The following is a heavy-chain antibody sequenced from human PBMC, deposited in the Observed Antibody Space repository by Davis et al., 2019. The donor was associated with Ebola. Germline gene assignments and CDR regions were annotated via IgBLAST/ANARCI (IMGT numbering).Heavy chain of an antibody. CDR2: IYYSGST. CDR1: GGSISNYY. Sequence: SETLSLTCTVSGGSISNYYWSWIRQPPGKGLEWIGYIYYSGSTNYNPSLKSRVTISVDTSKNQFSLKLSSVTAADTAVYYCARFARRLDYWGQGTLVTVSS. J-gene: IGHJ4*02. CDR3: ARFARRLDY. D-gene: IGHD3-10*01. V-gene: IGHV4-59*01.